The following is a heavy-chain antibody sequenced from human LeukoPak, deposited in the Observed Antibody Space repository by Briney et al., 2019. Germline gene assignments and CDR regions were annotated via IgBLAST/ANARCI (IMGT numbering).Heavy chain of an antibody. J-gene: IGHJ6*03. CDR1: GGSFSGYY. CDR2: INHSGST. V-gene: IGHV4-34*01. CDR3: ARGRGYSYGPYYYYMDV. D-gene: IGHD5-18*01. Sequence: SETLSLTCAVYGGSFSGYYWSWIRQPPGKGLKWIGEINHSGSTNYNPSLKSRVTISVDTSKNQFSLKLSSVTAADTAVYYCARGRGYSYGPYYYYMDVWGKGTTVTVSS.